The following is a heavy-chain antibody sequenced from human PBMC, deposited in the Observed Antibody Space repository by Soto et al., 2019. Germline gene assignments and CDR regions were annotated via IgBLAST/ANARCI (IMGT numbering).Heavy chain of an antibody. CDR2: IIGSVGNT. V-gene: IGHV3-23*01. J-gene: IGHJ2*01. CDR3: AKERLCELLHWYFDL. Sequence: EVPLLESGAGLVQPGGSLRLSCAASGFTFSSYAMSLVRQAPGKALDCVSAIIGSVGNTYYADSVKGRFTTSRDNSKNTLYLQMHSLRAEDTAVCYSAKERLCELLHWYFDLWGRGTLVTVSS. CDR1: GFTFSSYA. D-gene: IGHD1-26*01.